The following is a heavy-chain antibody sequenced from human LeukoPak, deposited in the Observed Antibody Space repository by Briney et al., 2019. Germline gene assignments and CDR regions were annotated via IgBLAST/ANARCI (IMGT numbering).Heavy chain of an antibody. CDR1: GGSISSYY. J-gene: IGHJ6*03. Sequence: SETLSLTCTVSGGSISSYYWSWIRQPAGKGLEWIGRIYTSGSTNYNPSLKSRVTISVDTSKNQFSLKLSSVTAADTAVYYCAREYSSSSYYYYYYMDVWGKGTTVTVSS. CDR2: IYTSGST. CDR3: AREYSSSSYYYYYYMDV. D-gene: IGHD6-6*01. V-gene: IGHV4-4*07.